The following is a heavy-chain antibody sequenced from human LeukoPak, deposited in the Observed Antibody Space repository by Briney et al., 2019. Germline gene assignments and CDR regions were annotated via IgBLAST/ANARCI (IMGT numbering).Heavy chain of an antibody. CDR2: IRGSGDST. CDR1: GFTFSSYA. D-gene: IGHD5-18*01. CDR3: ARGLWSFGGMDV. Sequence: GGSLRLSCAASGFTFSSYAMSWVRQAPGKGLEWVSAIRGSGDSTYFADSVKGRFTISRDNSKNTLYLQMNSLRAEDTAVYCCARGLWSFGGMDVWGQGTTVTVSS. V-gene: IGHV3-23*01. J-gene: IGHJ6*02.